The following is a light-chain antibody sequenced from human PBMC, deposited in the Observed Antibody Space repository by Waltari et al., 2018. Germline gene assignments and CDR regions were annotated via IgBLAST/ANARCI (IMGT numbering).Light chain of an antibody. V-gene: IGLV1-44*01. CDR1: SSNIGGNS. CDR3: ASWDDSLSGYV. Sequence: QSVLTQPPSASGTPGQRVTISCSGSSSNIGGNSVNWYQQLPGTAPKLLVHMNSQRHSGVPDRFSGSKSGTSVSLTISGLQSEDEADYYCASWDDSLSGYVFGTGTKVTVL. CDR2: MNS. J-gene: IGLJ1*01.